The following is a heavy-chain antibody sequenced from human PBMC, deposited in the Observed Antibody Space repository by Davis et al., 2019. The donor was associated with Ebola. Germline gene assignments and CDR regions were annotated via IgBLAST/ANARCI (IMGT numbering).Heavy chain of an antibody. CDR1: GFTFSSYA. V-gene: IGHV3-30-3*02. J-gene: IGHJ4*02. CDR3: AKSTWEVLGDY. Sequence: GESLKISCAASGFTFSSYAMHWVRQAPGKGLEWVAVISYDGSNKYYADSVKGRFTISRDNSKNTLYLQMNSLRAEDTAVYYCAKSTWEVLGDYWGQGTLVTVSS. CDR2: ISYDGSNK. D-gene: IGHD1-26*01.